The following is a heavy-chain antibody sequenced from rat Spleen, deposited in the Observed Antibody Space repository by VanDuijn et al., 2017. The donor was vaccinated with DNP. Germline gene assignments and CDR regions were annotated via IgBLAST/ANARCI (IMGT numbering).Heavy chain of an antibody. CDR2: ISYDGSST. CDR1: GFSVSDYY. CDR3: TTRGDFDY. J-gene: IGHJ2*01. V-gene: IGHV5-7*01. Sequence: EVQLVESGGGLVQPGRSMTLSCAASGFSVSDYYMAWVRQAQSTGLEWVATISYDGSSTYYRDSVKGRFTISRDNAKSTLYLQMDSLRSEDTATYYCTTRGDFDYWGQGVMVTVSS.